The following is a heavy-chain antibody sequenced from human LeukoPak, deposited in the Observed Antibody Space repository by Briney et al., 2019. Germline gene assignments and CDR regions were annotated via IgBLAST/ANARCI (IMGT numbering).Heavy chain of an antibody. D-gene: IGHD6-13*01. CDR2: IWYDGSNK. Sequence: GRSLRLSCAASGFTFSSYGMHWVRQAPGKGLEWVAVIWYDGSNKYYADSVKGRFTISRDNSKNTPYLQTNSLRAEDTAVYYCAKDRAAGTYYFDYWGQGTLVTVSS. J-gene: IGHJ4*02. V-gene: IGHV3-33*06. CDR1: GFTFSSYG. CDR3: AKDRAAGTYYFDY.